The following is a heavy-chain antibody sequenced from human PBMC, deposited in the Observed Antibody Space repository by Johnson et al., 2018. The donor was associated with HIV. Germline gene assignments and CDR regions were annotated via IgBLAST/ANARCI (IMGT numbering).Heavy chain of an antibody. J-gene: IGHJ3*01. CDR3: ARGGLLWFGHPAD. CDR2: IKQDGSEK. D-gene: IGHD3-10*01. V-gene: IGHV3-7*01. CDR1: GFTLSTYW. Sequence: VQLVESGGGLVQPGGSLRLSCAASGFTLSTYWMSWVRQAPGKWLEWVANIKQDGSEKYCVDSVKGRFTISRDNAKNSLYLQMNSLRAEDTAVYYCARGGLLWFGHPADWGQGTMVTVSS.